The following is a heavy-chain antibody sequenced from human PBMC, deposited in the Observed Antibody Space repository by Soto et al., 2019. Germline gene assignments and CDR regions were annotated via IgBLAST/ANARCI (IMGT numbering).Heavy chain of an antibody. CDR3: GVSAGLDF. J-gene: IGHJ4*02. D-gene: IGHD6-13*01. CDR1: GISSSTYA. V-gene: IGHV1-18*01. CDR2: XXXXXGXX. Sequence: SSVKGSCEASGISSSTYAFSWVRRAPGQGLXWXXFXXXXXGXXGYAQQFQGRVAMTTDTSTRKAYMELRGLTSDDTAVDYCGVSAGLDFWGQGTRVTVSS.